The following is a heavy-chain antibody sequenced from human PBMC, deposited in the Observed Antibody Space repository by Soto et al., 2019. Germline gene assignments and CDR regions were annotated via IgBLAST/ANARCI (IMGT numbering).Heavy chain of an antibody. D-gene: IGHD3-16*01. CDR2: ISSSSSII. V-gene: IGHV3-11*04. CDR3: EWGEGFRDYYYYGMDV. J-gene: IGHJ6*02. Sequence: GGSLRLSCAASGFTFSDYYMSWFRQAPGKGLEWVSYISSSSSIIYYADSVKGRFTISRDNATNSLYLQLNSLRAETTAVYYCEWGEGFRDYYYYGMDVWGQGTTVTVSS. CDR1: GFTFSDYY.